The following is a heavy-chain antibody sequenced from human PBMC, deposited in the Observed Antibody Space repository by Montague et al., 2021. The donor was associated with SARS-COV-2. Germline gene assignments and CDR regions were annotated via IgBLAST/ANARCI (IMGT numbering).Heavy chain of an antibody. D-gene: IGHD3-10*01. J-gene: IGHJ4*02. CDR3: ASSLAWFEIDY. CDR2: ISYDGSNK. CDR1: GFTFSCYA. V-gene: IGHV3-30*04. Sequence: SLRLSCAASGFTFSCYAMHWVRQAPGKGLEWVAVISYDGSNKYYADSVKGRFTISRDNSKNTLYLQMNSLRAEDTAVYYCASSLAWFEIDYWGQGTLVTVSS.